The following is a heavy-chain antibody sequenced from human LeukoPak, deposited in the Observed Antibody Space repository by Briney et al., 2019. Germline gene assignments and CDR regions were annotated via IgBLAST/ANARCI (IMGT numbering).Heavy chain of an antibody. J-gene: IGHJ6*03. Sequence: ASVKVSCKASGYTFTSYAMNWVRQAPGQGLEWMGWINTNTGNPTYAQGFTGRFVFSLDTSVSTAYLQISSLKAEDTAVYYCARLGGGYYYDSSGYPKDYYYYYMDVWGKGTTVTVSS. CDR1: GYTFTSYA. V-gene: IGHV7-4-1*02. D-gene: IGHD3-22*01. CDR3: ARLGGGYYYDSSGYPKDYYYYYMDV. CDR2: INTNTGNP.